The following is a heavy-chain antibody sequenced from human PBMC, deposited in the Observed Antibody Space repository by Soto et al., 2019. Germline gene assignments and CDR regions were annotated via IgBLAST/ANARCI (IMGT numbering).Heavy chain of an antibody. D-gene: IGHD1-7*01. CDR1: GFTFSSYA. CDR3: AKDLPPKGDWNYIGYYYYYYGMDV. J-gene: IGHJ6*02. CDR2: ISGSGGST. Sequence: PGGSLRLSCAASGFTFSSYAMSWVRQAPGKGLEWVSAISGSGGSTYYADSVKGRFTISRDNSKNTLYLQMNSLRAEDTAVYYCAKDLPPKGDWNYIGYYYYYYGMDVWGQGTTVTVSS. V-gene: IGHV3-23*01.